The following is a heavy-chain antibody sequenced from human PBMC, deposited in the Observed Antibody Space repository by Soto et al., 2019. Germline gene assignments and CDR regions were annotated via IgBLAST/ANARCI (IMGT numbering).Heavy chain of an antibody. CDR1: GGTFSSYA. CDR2: IIPIFGTA. Sequence: SVKVSCKASGGTFSSYAISWVRQAPGQGLEWMGGIIPIFGTANYAQKFQGRVTITADESTSTAYMELSSLRSEDTAVYYCAREARYCSGGSCYNWFDPWGQGTRVTVSS. J-gene: IGHJ5*02. D-gene: IGHD2-15*01. CDR3: AREARYCSGGSCYNWFDP. V-gene: IGHV1-69*13.